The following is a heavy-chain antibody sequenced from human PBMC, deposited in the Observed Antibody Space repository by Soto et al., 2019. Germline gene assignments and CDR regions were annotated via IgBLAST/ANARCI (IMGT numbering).Heavy chain of an antibody. J-gene: IGHJ4*01. Sequence: QVQLVESGGDVVQPGRSLRLACAASGFTFSGFAMHWVRLAPGKGLEWVAVISYAGTCTKYPDSVRGRFSISRDNSKNNLYLQTNSLRPDDTAVYHCAREPWGYSGSSKHFDFWGHGTLVTVSS. CDR2: ISYAGTCT. V-gene: IGHV3-30*04. CDR3: AREPWGYSGSSKHFDF. CDR1: GFTFSGFA. D-gene: IGHD6-6*01.